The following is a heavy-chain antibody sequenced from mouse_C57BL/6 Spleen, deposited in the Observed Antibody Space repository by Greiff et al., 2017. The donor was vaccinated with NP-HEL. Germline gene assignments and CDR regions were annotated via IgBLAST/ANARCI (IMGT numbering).Heavy chain of an antibody. V-gene: IGHV1-26*01. J-gene: IGHJ3*01. CDR3: ATTGDGYPFAY. D-gene: IGHD2-3*01. Sequence: VQLQQSGPELVKPGASVKISCKASGYTFTDYYMNWVKQSHGKSLEWIGDINPNNGGTSYNQKFKGKATLTVDKSSSTAYMELRSLTSEDSAVYYCATTGDGYPFAYWGQGTLVTVSA. CDR2: INPNNGGT. CDR1: GYTFTDYY.